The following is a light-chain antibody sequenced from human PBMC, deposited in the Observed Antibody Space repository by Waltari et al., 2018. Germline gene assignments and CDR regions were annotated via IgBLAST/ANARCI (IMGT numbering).Light chain of an antibody. J-gene: IGLJ3*02. CDR3: MSYTTSDTWV. CDR2: EVT. Sequence: QSALTQPPSVSGSPGQSVTIPCTGTNRDVGYFNRFTWNQKAPGTAPKLLIFEVTNRTSGVPDRFSGSKSGNTASLTISGLQADDETDYYCMSYTTSDTWVFGGGTKVTVL. CDR1: NRDVGYFNR. V-gene: IGLV2-18*02.